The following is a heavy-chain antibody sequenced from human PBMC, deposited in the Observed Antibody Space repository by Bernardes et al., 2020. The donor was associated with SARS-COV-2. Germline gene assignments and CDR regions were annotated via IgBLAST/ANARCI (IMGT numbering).Heavy chain of an antibody. CDR1: GFTFSSYG. CDR2: IGRDSSDI. Sequence: GGSLRLSCVASGFTFSSYGLYWVRHAPGKGLEWVSYIGRDSSDISYLDSVKGRFTISRDDAQNSLYLQMNRLTAEDTAIYYCARRLIVEDRAGLDHWGRGTLVTVSS. J-gene: IGHJ4*02. CDR3: ARRLIVEDRAGLDH. V-gene: IGHV3-21*06. D-gene: IGHD2-15*01.